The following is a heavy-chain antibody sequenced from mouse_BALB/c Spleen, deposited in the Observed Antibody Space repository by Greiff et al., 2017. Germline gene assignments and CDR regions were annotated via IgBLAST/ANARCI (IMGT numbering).Heavy chain of an antibody. D-gene: IGHD1-1*01. CDR3: TREFGSSQYYFDY. J-gene: IGHJ2*01. CDR1: GYTFTSYW. Sequence: QVQLQQPGAELVKPGASVKLSCKASGYTFTSYWMHWVKQRPGQGLEWIGEINPSNGSTNYNEKFKSKATLTVDKSTSTAYMQLSSLTYEDSAVYYCTREFGSSQYYFDYWGQGTTLTVSA. V-gene: IGHV1S81*02. CDR2: INPSNGST.